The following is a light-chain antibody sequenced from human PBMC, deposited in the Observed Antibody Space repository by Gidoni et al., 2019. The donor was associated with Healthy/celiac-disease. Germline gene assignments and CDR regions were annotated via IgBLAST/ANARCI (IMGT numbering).Light chain of an antibody. V-gene: IGLV1-40*01. CDR1: SSNIGACYD. CDR3: QSYDSSLSVVV. CDR2: GNS. Sequence: QSVLTQPPSVSGAPGHRVTISCTGSSSNIGACYDVHWYQQLPGTAPKLLIYGNSNRPSGVPDRFSGSKSGTSASLAITGLQAEDEADYYCQSYDSSLSVVVFGGGTKLTVL. J-gene: IGLJ2*01.